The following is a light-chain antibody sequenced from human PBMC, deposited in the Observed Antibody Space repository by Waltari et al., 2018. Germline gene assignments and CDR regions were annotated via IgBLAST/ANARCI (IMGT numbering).Light chain of an antibody. CDR1: SSDVGGYNS. CDR2: DVS. CDR3: SSYTTSSTLG. Sequence: QSALTQPASVSGSPGQSITISCTGSSSDVGGYNSVSWYQQYPGKAHKLMIYDVSNRPSGVSNRCSGSKSGNTASLTISGLQAEDEADYYCSSYTTSSTLGFGGGTKLTVL. J-gene: IGLJ2*01. V-gene: IGLV2-14*03.